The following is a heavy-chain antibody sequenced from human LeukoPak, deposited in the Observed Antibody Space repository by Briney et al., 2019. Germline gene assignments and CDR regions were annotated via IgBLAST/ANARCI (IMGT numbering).Heavy chain of an antibody. J-gene: IGHJ6*02. CDR3: AKGGSGWQGYYYYGMDV. Sequence: PGGSLRLSCAASGFTFSSYGMHWVRQAPGKGLEWVAVISYDGSNKYYADSVKGRFTISRDNSKNTLYLQMNSLRAEDTAVYYCAKGGSGWQGYYYYGMDVWGQGTTVTVSS. CDR1: GFTFSSYG. CDR2: ISYDGSNK. D-gene: IGHD6-19*01. V-gene: IGHV3-30*18.